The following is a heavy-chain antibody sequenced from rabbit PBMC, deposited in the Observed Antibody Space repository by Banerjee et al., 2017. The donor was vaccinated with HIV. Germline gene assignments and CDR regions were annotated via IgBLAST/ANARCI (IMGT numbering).Heavy chain of an antibody. CDR2: IYTGSDST. J-gene: IGHJ6*01. CDR3: ARGSSGAFIYYGMDL. Sequence: QQQLEESGGGLVKPGGTLTLTCKASGIDFSSDYYMCWVRQAPGKGLEWIACIYTGSDSTYYASWAKGRFTISKTSSTTVTLQMTSLTAADTATYFCARGSSGAFIYYGMDLWGPGTLVTVS. D-gene: IGHD1-1*01. V-gene: IGHV1S45*01. CDR1: GIDFSSDYY.